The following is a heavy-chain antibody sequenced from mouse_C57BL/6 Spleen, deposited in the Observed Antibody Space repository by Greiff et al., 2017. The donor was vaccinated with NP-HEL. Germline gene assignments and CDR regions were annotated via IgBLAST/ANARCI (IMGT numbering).Heavy chain of an antibody. D-gene: IGHD1-1*01. CDR1: GYTFTSYW. J-gene: IGHJ2*01. CDR2: IDPSDSYT. CDR3: ARYGYYGY. V-gene: IGHV1-59*01. Sequence: QVQLQQPGAELVRPGTSVKLSCKASGYTFTSYWMPWVKQRPGQGLEWIGVIDPSDSYTNYNQKFKGKATLTVDTSSSTAYMQLSSLTSEDSAVYYCARYGYYGYWGQGTTLTVSS.